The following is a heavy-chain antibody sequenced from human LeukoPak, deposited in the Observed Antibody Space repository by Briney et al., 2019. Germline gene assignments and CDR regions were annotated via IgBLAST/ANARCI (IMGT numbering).Heavy chain of an antibody. CDR1: GYSFTSYW. CDR2: IYPGDSDT. Sequence: GESLKISCKGSGYSFTSYWIGWVRQMPGKGLEWMGIIYPGDSDTRYSPSFQGQVTISADKSISTAYLQWSNLKASDTAMYYCARFQIAVAGTVDAFDIWGQGTMVTVSS. D-gene: IGHD6-19*01. J-gene: IGHJ3*02. V-gene: IGHV5-51*01. CDR3: ARFQIAVAGTVDAFDI.